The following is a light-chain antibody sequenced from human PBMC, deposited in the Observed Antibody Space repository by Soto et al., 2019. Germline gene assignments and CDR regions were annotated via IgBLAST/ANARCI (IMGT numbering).Light chain of an antibody. CDR1: QSITNC. J-gene: IGKJ2*01. V-gene: IGKV1-39*01. Sequence: DIQMTQSPSSLSLSVGDRVTITCRASQSITNCLNWYQQKPGKAPKLLVYAASRLESGVPSRFSGNVSGTDFTHTISILQPEDLATYYCQQSYSYPFTFGQGTKLDIK. CDR2: AAS. CDR3: QQSYSYPFT.